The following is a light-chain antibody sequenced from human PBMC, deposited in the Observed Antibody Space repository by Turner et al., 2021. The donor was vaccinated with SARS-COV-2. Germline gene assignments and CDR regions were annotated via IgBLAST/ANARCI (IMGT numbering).Light chain of an antibody. J-gene: IGLJ2*01. CDR1: ALPRRY. CDR2: KDI. CDR3: QATDTTDVS. Sequence: SSELAQPPSLSVSPGQTARITCSGHALPRRYVHWYQRKTGQAPILIIFKDIQRPSGIPERFSASTSGTTVTLTIDSVRPEDEADYFCQATDTTDVSFGSGTKLSVL. V-gene: IGLV3-25*03.